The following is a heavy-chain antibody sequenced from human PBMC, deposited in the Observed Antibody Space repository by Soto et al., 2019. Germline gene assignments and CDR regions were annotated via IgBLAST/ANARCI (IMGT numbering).Heavy chain of an antibody. Sequence: SETLSLTCTVSGGSISSYYWSWIRQPPGKGLEWIGYIYYSGSTNYNPSLKSRVTISVDTSKNQFSLKLSSVTVADTAVYYCARDEGSGSYDYWGQGTLVTVSS. V-gene: IGHV4-59*01. CDR2: IYYSGST. D-gene: IGHD1-26*01. CDR3: ARDEGSGSYDY. J-gene: IGHJ4*02. CDR1: GGSISSYY.